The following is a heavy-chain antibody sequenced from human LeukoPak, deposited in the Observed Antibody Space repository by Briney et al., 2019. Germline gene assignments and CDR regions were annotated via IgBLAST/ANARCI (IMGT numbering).Heavy chain of an antibody. CDR3: ARDSDYYGSGSYYRGDY. CDR2: ISNSSSYI. V-gene: IGHV3-21*01. J-gene: IGHJ4*02. D-gene: IGHD3-10*01. Sequence: KPGGSLRLSCAASGFTFSSYSMNWVRQAPGKGLEWVSSISNSSSYIYYADSVKGRFTISRDNAKNSLYLQMNSLRAEDTAVYYCARDSDYYGSGSYYRGDYWGQGTLVTVSS. CDR1: GFTFSSYS.